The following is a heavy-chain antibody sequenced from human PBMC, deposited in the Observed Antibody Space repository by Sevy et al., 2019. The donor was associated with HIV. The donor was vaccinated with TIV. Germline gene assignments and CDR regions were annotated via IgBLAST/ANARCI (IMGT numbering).Heavy chain of an antibody. D-gene: IGHD2-15*01. V-gene: IGHV4-39*01. J-gene: IGHJ4*02. CDR2: ISYSGDT. Sequence: SETLSLTCTVFGGSISSDSYNWGWIRQPPGKGQEWIGSISYSGDTHYNPSVKSRLSMTVDTSKNQFSLNLASVTAADTAVYFCARHYGGSADFWGQGTLVTVSS. CDR1: GGSISSDSYN. CDR3: ARHYGGSADF.